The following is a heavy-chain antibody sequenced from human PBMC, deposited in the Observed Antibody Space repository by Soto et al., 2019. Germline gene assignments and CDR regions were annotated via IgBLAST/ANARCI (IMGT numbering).Heavy chain of an antibody. CDR1: GFTFSSYA. D-gene: IGHD3-16*01. Sequence: VGSLRLSCAASGFTFSSYAMSWVRQAPGKGLEWVSAISGSGGSTYYADSVKGRFTISRDNSKNTLYLQMNSLRAEDTAVYYCAKGRRGTAHPPSGFDYWGQGTLVTVSS. CDR3: AKGRRGTAHPPSGFDY. J-gene: IGHJ4*02. V-gene: IGHV3-23*01. CDR2: ISGSGGST.